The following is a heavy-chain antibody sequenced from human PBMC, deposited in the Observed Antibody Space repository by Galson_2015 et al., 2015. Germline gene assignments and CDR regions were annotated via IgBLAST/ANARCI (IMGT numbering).Heavy chain of an antibody. D-gene: IGHD2-2*02. Sequence: SVKVSCKASGGTFTSYDINWVRQATGQGLEWMGWMNPNSGNTGYAQKFQGRVTMTRNTSIRTAYMELSSLKSEDTAVYYCARGGGYCSSTSCYTGGSWFDPWGQGTLVTVSS. CDR2: MNPNSGNT. CDR3: ARGGGYCSSTSCYTGGSWFDP. J-gene: IGHJ5*02. V-gene: IGHV1-8*01. CDR1: GGTFTSYD.